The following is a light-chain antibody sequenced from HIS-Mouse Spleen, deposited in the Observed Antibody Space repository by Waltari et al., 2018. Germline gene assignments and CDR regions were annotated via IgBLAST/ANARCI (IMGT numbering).Light chain of an antibody. CDR2: KAS. V-gene: IGKV1-5*03. J-gene: IGKJ1*01. Sequence: DIQMTQSPSTLSASVGDRVTITCRASQSISSWLDWYQQKPGKAPKRLIYKASSLESGVPSRFSGSGSGTEFTLTISSLQPDDFATYYCQQYNSYTWTFGQGTKVEIK. CDR1: QSISSW. CDR3: QQYNSYTWT.